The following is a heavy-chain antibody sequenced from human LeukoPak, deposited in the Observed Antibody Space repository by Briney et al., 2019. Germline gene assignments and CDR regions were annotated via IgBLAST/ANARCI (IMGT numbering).Heavy chain of an antibody. CDR3: AATYEATRDIDY. CDR1: GGTFSSYA. J-gene: IGHJ4*02. Sequence: ASVKVSCKASGGTFSSYAISWVRQAPGQGLEWMGGIIPIFGTANYAQKFQGRVTITADKSTSTAYMELSSLRSEDTAVYYCAATYEATRDIDYWGQGTLVTASS. CDR2: IIPIFGTA. D-gene: IGHD5-12*01. V-gene: IGHV1-69*06.